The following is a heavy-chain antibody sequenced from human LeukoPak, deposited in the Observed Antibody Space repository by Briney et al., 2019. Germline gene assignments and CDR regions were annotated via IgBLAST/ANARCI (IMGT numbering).Heavy chain of an antibody. Sequence: GGSLRLSCATSGFTFSDYAMTWVRQAPGKGLERVSSISSSGSYIHYADSMKGRFTISRDNAKNALHLQMNSLRAEDTAVYYCASSHRSQAFDIWGQGTMVTVSS. CDR3: ASSHRSQAFDI. CDR2: ISSSGSYI. J-gene: IGHJ3*02. CDR1: GFTFSDYA. V-gene: IGHV3-21*01.